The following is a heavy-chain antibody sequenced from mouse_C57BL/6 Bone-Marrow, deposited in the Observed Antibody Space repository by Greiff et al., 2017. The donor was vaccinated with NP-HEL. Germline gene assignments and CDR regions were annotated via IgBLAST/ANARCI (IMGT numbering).Heavy chain of an antibody. Sequence: QVQLKQSGAELARPGASVKLSCKASGYTFTSYGISWVKQRTGQGLEWIGEIYPRSGNTYYNEKFKGKATLTADKSSSTAYMELRSLTSEDSAVYFCARYYGSIYYAMDYWGQGTSVTVSS. D-gene: IGHD1-1*01. CDR1: GYTFTSYG. V-gene: IGHV1-81*01. CDR2: IYPRSGNT. J-gene: IGHJ4*01. CDR3: ARYYGSIYYAMDY.